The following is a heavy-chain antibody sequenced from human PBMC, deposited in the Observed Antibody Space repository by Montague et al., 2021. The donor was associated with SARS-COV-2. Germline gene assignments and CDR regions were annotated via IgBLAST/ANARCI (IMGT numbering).Heavy chain of an antibody. Sequence: SLRLSCAASGFDFNSYSMNWVRQAPEKGLEWVSSINSNSRHIYYVDSVRGRFTISRDNAKNLLYLQMNSLGAEDTAVYYCARDIEGRSGYYYTSGYSSPDYWGQGTRVTGSS. CDR1: GFDFNSYS. J-gene: IGHJ4*02. CDR3: ARDIEGRSGYYYTSGYSSPDY. D-gene: IGHD3-10*01. V-gene: IGHV3-21*01. CDR2: INSNSRHI.